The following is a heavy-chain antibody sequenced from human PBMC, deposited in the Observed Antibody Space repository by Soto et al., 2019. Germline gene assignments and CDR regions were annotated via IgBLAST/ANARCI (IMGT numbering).Heavy chain of an antibody. D-gene: IGHD3-16*01. CDR1: GGSIFSDY. V-gene: IGHV4-59*01. CDR3: ARGQNLGGSTFDI. CDR2: IYYSGST. J-gene: IGHJ3*02. Sequence: SETLSLTCTVSGGSIFSDYWGWIRQPPWKGLEYIGYIYYSGSTNYNPSRKSRVTISVDMSREQLSLKLTSVTAADTAVYYCARGQNLGGSTFDIRGQGASVTVSS.